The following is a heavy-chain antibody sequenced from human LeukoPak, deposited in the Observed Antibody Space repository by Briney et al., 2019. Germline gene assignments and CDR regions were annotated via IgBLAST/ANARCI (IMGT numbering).Heavy chain of an antibody. D-gene: IGHD3-10*01. CDR1: GFTFSSYS. Sequence: PGVSLRLSCAASGFTFSSYSVNWARHAPGKGLEWVSYRNINSSEIYYGDSVKGQFTISTDNAKNSVYLQMNSVRDEDTAAYYCARDRAYAFDNWGQGTMVTVST. CDR2: RNINSSEI. V-gene: IGHV3-48*02. CDR3: ARDRAYAFDN. J-gene: IGHJ3*02.